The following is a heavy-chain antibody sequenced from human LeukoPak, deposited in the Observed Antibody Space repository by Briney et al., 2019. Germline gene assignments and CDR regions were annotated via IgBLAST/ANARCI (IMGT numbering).Heavy chain of an antibody. V-gene: IGHV4-34*01. CDR1: GGAFTGYY. CDR3: AKHRSGNDGPKYYFDY. J-gene: IGHJ4*02. D-gene: IGHD1-1*01. Sequence: SETLSLTCAVYGGAFTGYYWGWLRQRPGKGLEWSGEINHSGSTNYNTSLKSRVTISADTSKNQFSLKLSSVTAADTAVYYWAKHRSGNDGPKYYFDYWGQGTLVTVSS. CDR2: INHSGST.